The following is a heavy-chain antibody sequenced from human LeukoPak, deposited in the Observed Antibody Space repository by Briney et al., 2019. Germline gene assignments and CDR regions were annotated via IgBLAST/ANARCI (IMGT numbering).Heavy chain of an antibody. CDR2: IYYSGSA. J-gene: IGHJ6*03. CDR1: GGSISSSNYY. CDR3: GRVMGGGDYYMDV. Sequence: SETLSLTCTVSGGSISSSNYYWGWIRRPPGRGLEYIGSIYYSGSANYNPSLNSRVTISVDTSKNQISLKLRSVTAADTAVYFLGRVMGGGDYYMDVWGKGTTVTVSS. D-gene: IGHD2-8*01. V-gene: IGHV4-39*07.